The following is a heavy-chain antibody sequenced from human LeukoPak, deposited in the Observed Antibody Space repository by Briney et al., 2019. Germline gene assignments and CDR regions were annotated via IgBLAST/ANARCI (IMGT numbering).Heavy chain of an antibody. D-gene: IGHD3-22*01. CDR3: AIMHPYYDGRGYWVQ. CDR2: IKQDGSEK. J-gene: IGHJ4*02. V-gene: IGHV3-7*03. CDR1: GLTFSSYW. Sequence: SGGSLRLSCAASGLTFSSYWMSWVRQAPGKGLELVANIKQDGSEKYYVDSVKGRFTISRDNPRNTLYMETNSLRAEDTALYYCAIMHPYYDGRGYWVQWGQGTLVTVSS.